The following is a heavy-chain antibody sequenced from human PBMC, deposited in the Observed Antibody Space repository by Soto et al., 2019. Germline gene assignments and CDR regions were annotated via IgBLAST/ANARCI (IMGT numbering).Heavy chain of an antibody. D-gene: IGHD6-13*01. J-gene: IGHJ1*01. CDR2: INHSGST. CDR1: GGSFSGYY. CDR3: ARGRIKQLVRAYFQH. V-gene: IGHV4-34*01. Sequence: SETLSLTCAVYGGSFSGYYWSWIRQPPGKGLEWIGEINHSGSTNYNPSLKSRVTISVDTSKNQFSLKLSSVTAADTAVYYCARGRIKQLVRAYFQHWGQGNLVTVSS.